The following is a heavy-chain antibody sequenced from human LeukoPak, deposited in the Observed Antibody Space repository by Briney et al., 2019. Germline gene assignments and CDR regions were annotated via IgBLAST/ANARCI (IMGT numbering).Heavy chain of an antibody. CDR2: IASSGLNT. CDR1: GFTIASYA. V-gene: IGHV3-23*01. Sequence: PGGSLRLSCAASGFTIASYAMSWVRQAPGKGLEWVSLIASSGLNTYYADSVRGRFTISRDNAKNSLYLQMNSLRDEDTAVYHCVGGAYWGQGTLVTVSS. D-gene: IGHD3-16*01. CDR3: VGGAY. J-gene: IGHJ4*02.